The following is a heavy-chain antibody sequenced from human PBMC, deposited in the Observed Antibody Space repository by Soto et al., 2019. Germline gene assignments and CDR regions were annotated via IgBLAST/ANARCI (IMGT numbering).Heavy chain of an antibody. J-gene: IGHJ4*02. Sequence: LGASVKVSCKASGYTFTGYFVHWVRQAPGQGLEWMGWINPNTGGTNYAQRLQGRVTMTRDTSTRTAYMDLSRLSSDDTAVYYCARDPNGWVNTTLDYWGQGTLVTVSS. CDR1: GYTFTGYF. D-gene: IGHD1-1*01. CDR2: INPNTGGT. CDR3: ARDPNGWVNTTLDY. V-gene: IGHV1-2*03.